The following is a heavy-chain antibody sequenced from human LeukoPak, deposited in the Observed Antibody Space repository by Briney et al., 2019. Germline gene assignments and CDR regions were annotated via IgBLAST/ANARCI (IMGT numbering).Heavy chain of an antibody. D-gene: IGHD3-22*01. J-gene: IGHJ6*02. CDR2: IRYDGSNK. CDR3: ARDETHYYDSSGYTYYYGMDV. CDR1: GFTFSSYG. Sequence: GGSLRLSCAASGFTFSSYGMHWVRQAPGKGLEWVAVIRYDGSNKYYADSVKGRFTISRDNSKNTLYLQMNSLRAEDTAVYYCARDETHYYDSSGYTYYYGMDVWGQGTTVTVSS. V-gene: IGHV3-33*01.